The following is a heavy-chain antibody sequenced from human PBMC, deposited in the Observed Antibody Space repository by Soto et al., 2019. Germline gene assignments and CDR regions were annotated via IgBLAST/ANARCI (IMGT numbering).Heavy chain of an antibody. CDR2: FIPMVGMT. V-gene: IGHV1-69*02. CDR1: GGTFSSYT. D-gene: IGHD3-10*01. Sequence: QVQLVQSGTEVKKPGSSVKVSCTASGGTFSSYTINWVRQAPGHGPEWMGRFIPMVGMTNYAQKFQGRVTISADKSTRTLYMHLNSLRSEDTAVYYCATNYGSGSTHFDDWGQGTLVTVSS. CDR3: ATNYGSGSTHFDD. J-gene: IGHJ4*02.